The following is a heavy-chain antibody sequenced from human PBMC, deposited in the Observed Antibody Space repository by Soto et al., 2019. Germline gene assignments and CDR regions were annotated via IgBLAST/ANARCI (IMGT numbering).Heavy chain of an antibody. CDR1: GYTFTSYG. V-gene: IGHV1-18*01. Sequence: ASVKVSCKASGYTFTSYGISWARQAPGQGLEWMGWISAYNGNTNYAQKLQGRVTMTTDTSTSTAYMELRSLRSDDTAVYYCARHCSSTSCYGYFDYWGQGTLVTVSS. CDR3: ARHCSSTSCYGYFDY. CDR2: ISAYNGNT. J-gene: IGHJ4*02. D-gene: IGHD2-2*01.